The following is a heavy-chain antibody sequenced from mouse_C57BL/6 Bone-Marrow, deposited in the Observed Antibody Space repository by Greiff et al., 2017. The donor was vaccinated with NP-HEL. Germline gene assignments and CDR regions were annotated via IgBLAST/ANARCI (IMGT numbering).Heavy chain of an antibody. J-gene: IGHJ2*01. V-gene: IGHV14-1*01. D-gene: IGHD1-1*01. CDR1: GFNIKDYY. CDR2: IDPEDGDT. Sequence: VQLQQSGAELVRPGASVKLSCTASGFNIKDYYMHWVKQRPEQGLEWIGRIDPEDGDTEYAPKFQGKATMTADTSSNTAYLQLSSLTSEDTAVYYCTTPMTTVGGYYFDYWGQGTTLTVSS. CDR3: TTPMTTVGGYYFDY.